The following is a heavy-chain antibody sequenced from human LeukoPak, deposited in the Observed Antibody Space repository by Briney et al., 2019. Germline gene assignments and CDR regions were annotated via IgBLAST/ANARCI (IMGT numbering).Heavy chain of an antibody. Sequence: GGSLRLSCAASGFTVSSNYMTWVRQAPGKGLEWVSVIYIAGGTYYADSVKGRFTISRDNSKNTLYLQMNSLRAEDTAVYYCARDRRYYFDYWGQGTLVTVSS. CDR3: ARDRRYYFDY. D-gene: IGHD4-17*01. CDR1: GFTVSSNY. V-gene: IGHV3-53*01. CDR2: IYIAGGT. J-gene: IGHJ4*02.